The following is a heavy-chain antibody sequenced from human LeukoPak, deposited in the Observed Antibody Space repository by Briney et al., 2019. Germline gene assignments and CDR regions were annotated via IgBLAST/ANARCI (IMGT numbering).Heavy chain of an antibody. CDR2: SRNKANSYST. Sequence: GGSLRLSCAASGFTFSTYSMNWVRQAPGRGLEWVGRSRNKANSYSTEYAASVRGRFTISRDDSKNSLDLQMNILKTEDTAVYYCARDVYDSGRYYFDSWGQGALVTVSA. J-gene: IGHJ4*02. CDR1: GFTFSTYS. V-gene: IGHV3-72*01. CDR3: ARDVYDSGRYYFDS. D-gene: IGHD6-19*01.